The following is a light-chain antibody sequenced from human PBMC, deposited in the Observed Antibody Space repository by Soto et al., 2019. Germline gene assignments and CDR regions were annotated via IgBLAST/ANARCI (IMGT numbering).Light chain of an antibody. CDR2: EGS. V-gene: IGLV2-23*01. CDR3: CSYAGSSTVL. Sequence: QSALTQPASVSGSPGQSITISCTGTSSDVGSYNLVSWYQQHPGKAPKLMIYEGSKRPSGVSNRFSGSKSGNTASLTISGLQAEDEADYYCCSYAGSSTVLFGVGTKVTVL. CDR1: SSDVGSYNL. J-gene: IGLJ2*01.